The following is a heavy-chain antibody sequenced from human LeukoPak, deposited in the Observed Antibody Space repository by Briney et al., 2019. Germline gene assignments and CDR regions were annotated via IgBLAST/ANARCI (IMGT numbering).Heavy chain of an antibody. J-gene: IGHJ4*02. D-gene: IGHD3-9*01. CDR2: INPHNGDT. Sequence: ASVTVSCTASGFTFTVYYLHWVRHAPGQGSEWMGWINPHNGDTNYAQKFQGRVTMTRDTSISTAYMELSSLRSDASAVYYCARDPPYYDILSGYDWGQGTQVTVSS. CDR3: ARDPPYYDILSGYD. CDR1: GFTFTVYY. V-gene: IGHV1-2*02.